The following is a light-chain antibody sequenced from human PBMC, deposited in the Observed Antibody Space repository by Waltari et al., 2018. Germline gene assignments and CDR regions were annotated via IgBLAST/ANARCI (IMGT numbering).Light chain of an antibody. CDR2: DVS. CDR1: QSVSSS. J-gene: IGKJ5*01. Sequence: EIVLTQSPATLSLSPGARATLSCRASQSVSSSLGWYQQKPGQAPRLLIYDVSNRATDIPARFSGSGSGTDFTLTISSLEPEDFAVYYCQQRDNWPSITFGQGTRLEIK. CDR3: QQRDNWPSIT. V-gene: IGKV3-11*01.